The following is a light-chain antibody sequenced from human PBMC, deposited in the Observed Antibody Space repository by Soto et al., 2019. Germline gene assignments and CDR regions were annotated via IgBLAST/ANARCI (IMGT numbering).Light chain of an antibody. Sequence: EAVLTQSPATLSVSPGERAPLSCRASQSVATNLAWYQQRPGQAPRLLIYGASKRAIGLPARFSGSGSGTDFTLTISRLHPDDFATYYCQQYNTYPWTFGQGTKVDIK. CDR3: QQYNTYPWT. CDR1: QSVATN. J-gene: IGKJ1*01. V-gene: IGKV3-15*01. CDR2: GAS.